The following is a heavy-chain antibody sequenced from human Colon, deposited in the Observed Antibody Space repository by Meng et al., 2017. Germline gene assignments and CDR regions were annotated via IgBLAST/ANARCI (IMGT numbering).Heavy chain of an antibody. CDR2: IYYSGST. V-gene: IGHV4-31*01. D-gene: IGHD1-26*01. CDR1: GGSISTGGYY. J-gene: IGHJ4*02. CDR3: ARVRRSGDDFDY. Sequence: VQLPASGPGLVKPSNTLYLTCSVSGGSISTGGYYWSWIRQLPGKGLEWIGYIYYSGSTYYNPSLRSLVSISVDTSKNQFSLRLTSVTAADTAVYYCARVRRSGDDFDYWGQGTLVTVSS.